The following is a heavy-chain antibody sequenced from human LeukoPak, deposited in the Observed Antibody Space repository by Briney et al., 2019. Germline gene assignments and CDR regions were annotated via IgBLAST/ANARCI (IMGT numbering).Heavy chain of an antibody. J-gene: IGHJ5*02. V-gene: IGHV1-69*15. CDR1: GGTFTSYA. Sequence: GSSVKVSSKTSGGTFTSYAITWVRQAPGQGLEWMGKIIPISGTTNYAQKFQGRVTFTADESTSTACMELSSLRSEDTALYYCARKLRLGGNWFDPWGQGTLVTVSS. CDR3: ARKLRLGGNWFDP. CDR2: IIPISGTT. D-gene: IGHD1-26*01.